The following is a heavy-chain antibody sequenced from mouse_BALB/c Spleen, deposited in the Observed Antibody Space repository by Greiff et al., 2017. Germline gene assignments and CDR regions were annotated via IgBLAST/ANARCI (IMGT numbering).Heavy chain of an antibody. CDR2: IWAGGST. Sequence: VQVVESGPGLVAPSQSLSITCTVSGFSLTSYGVHWVRQPPGKGLEWLGVIWAGGSTNYNSALMSRLSISKDNSKSQVFLKMNSLQTDDTAMYYCARDSAYYYGSSLYYFDYWGQGTTLTVSS. CDR3: ARDSAYYYGSSLYYFDY. D-gene: IGHD1-1*01. CDR1: GFSLTSYG. V-gene: IGHV2-9*02. J-gene: IGHJ2*01.